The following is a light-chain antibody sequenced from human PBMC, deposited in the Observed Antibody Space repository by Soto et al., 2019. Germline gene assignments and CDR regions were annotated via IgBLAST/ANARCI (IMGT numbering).Light chain of an antibody. CDR1: QSVSSSY. CDR2: GAS. J-gene: IGKJ1*01. CDR3: QRYGSSPWT. Sequence: EIVLTQSPGTLSLSPGERATLSCRASQSVSSSYLAWYQQKPGQAPRLLIYGASSRATGIPDRFSGSRYGTDFTLTISRLEPEDCAVYYCQRYGSSPWTFGQGTEVEIK. V-gene: IGKV3-20*01.